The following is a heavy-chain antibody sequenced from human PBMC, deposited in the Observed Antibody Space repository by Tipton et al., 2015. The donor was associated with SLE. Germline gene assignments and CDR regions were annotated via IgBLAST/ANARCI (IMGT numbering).Heavy chain of an antibody. CDR2: IYRDGVT. D-gene: IGHD4-17*01. Sequence: SLRLSCAAAGFTFSKYPMAWVRQAPGKGLEWVSVIYRDGVTYYADSVKGRFTISRENSKNILYLQMSSLRPEDSATYFCAKAATVTKGISGYSYALDVWGQGTTVTVSS. CDR3: AKAATVTKGISGYSYALDV. J-gene: IGHJ6*02. V-gene: IGHV3-23*03. CDR1: GFTFSKYP.